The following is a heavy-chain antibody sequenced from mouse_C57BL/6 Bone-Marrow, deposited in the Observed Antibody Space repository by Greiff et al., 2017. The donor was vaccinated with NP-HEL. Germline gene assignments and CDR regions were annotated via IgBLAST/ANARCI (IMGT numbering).Heavy chain of an antibody. CDR3: TTDYGLTGAMGY. D-gene: IGHD1-1*02. V-gene: IGHV14-4*01. Sequence: EVQLQQSGAELVRPGASVKLSCTASGFNIKDDYMHWVKQRPEQGLEWIGWIDPENGDTEYASKFQGKATITADTSSNTAYLQLSSLTSEDTAVYYCTTDYGLTGAMGYWGQGTSVTVSS. J-gene: IGHJ4*01. CDR1: GFNIKDDY. CDR2: IDPENGDT.